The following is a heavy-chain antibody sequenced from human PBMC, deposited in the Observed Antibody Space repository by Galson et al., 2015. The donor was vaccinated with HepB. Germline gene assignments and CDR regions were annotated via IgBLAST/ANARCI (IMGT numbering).Heavy chain of an antibody. D-gene: IGHD3-10*01. CDR2: IYYSGST. CDR1: GGSISSSSYY. CDR3: ARQFRGINYLWFGELKVDY. Sequence: SEPLSLTCTVSGGSISSSSYYWGWIRQPPGKGLEWIGSIYYSGSTYYNPSLKSRVTISVDTSKNQFSPKLSSVTAADTAVYYRARQFRGINYLWFGELKVDYWGQGTLVTVSS. V-gene: IGHV4-39*01. J-gene: IGHJ4*02.